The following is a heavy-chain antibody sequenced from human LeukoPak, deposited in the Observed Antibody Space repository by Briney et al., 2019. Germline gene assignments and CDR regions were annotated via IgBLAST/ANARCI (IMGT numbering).Heavy chain of an antibody. J-gene: IGHJ4*02. CDR3: ASLQYSSGWPFDY. V-gene: IGHV4-39*01. Sequence: SETLSLTCAVYGGSFSSYYWGWIRQPPGKGLEWIGSIYYSGSTYYNPSLKSRVTISVDTSKNQFSLKLSSVTAADTAVYYCASLQYSSGWPFDYWGQGTLVTVSS. CDR1: GGSFSSYY. CDR2: IYYSGST. D-gene: IGHD6-19*01.